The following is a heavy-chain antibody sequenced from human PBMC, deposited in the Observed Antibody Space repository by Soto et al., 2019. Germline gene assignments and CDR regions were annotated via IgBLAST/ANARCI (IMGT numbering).Heavy chain of an antibody. CDR3: ARESSGTQYFDY. D-gene: IGHD6-19*01. J-gene: IGHJ4*02. Sequence: QVQLEQSGAEVKKPGASMKVSCQASGYTFTSYYIHWVRQAPGQGLEWMGVSHVGPDTTMYAQKFQGRVNMTRDTCTSTVYMELSSLISEDTAVYFCARESSGTQYFDYWGQGTLVTVSS. CDR1: GYTFTSYY. CDR2: SHVGPDTT. V-gene: IGHV1-46*01.